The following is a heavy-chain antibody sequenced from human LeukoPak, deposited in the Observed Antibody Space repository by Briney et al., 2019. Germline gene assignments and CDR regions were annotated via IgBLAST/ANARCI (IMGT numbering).Heavy chain of an antibody. V-gene: IGHV1-3*01. CDR3: AAGYCSGGSCYSLDY. CDR1: GYTFTSYA. Sequence: ASVKVSCKASGYTFTSYAMRWVRQAPGQRLEWMGWINAGNGNTKYSQKFQGRVTITRDTSASTAYMELSSLRSEDTAVYYCAAGYCSGGSCYSLDYWGQGTLVTVSS. J-gene: IGHJ4*02. CDR2: INAGNGNT. D-gene: IGHD2-15*01.